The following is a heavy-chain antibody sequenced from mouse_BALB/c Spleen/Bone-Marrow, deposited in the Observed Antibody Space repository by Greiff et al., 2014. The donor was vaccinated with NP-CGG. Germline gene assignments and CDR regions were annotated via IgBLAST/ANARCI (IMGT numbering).Heavy chain of an antibody. CDR2: INSNGGST. J-gene: IGHJ2*03. V-gene: IGHV5-6-3*01. Sequence: DVQLVESGGGLVQPGGSLKLSCAASGFTFSSYGMSWVRQTPDKRLELVATINSNGGSTYYPDSVKGRFTISRDNAKNTLYLQMSSLKSEDTAVYYCARVWYFDYWGQGTSLTVSS. CDR1: GFTFSSYG. CDR3: ARVWYFDY.